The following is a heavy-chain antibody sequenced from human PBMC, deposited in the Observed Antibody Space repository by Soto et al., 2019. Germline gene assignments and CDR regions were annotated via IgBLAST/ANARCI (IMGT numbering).Heavy chain of an antibody. J-gene: IGHJ4*02. CDR3: ARGRTRDLDY. CDR2: ISTYNGNP. V-gene: IGHV1-18*01. CDR1: GYIFTSQG. Sequence: QIQLVQSGAEVKKPGASVKVSCKASGYIFTSQGISWVRQAPGQGLEWMGWISTYNGNPNYAQKLQGRVTMTTNTSTTTAFLELRSLTSDDTAVYYCARGRTRDLDYWGQGTAVIVSS. D-gene: IGHD1-7*01.